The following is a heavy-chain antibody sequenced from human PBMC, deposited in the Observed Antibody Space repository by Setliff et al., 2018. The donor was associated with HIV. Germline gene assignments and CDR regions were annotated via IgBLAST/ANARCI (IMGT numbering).Heavy chain of an antibody. J-gene: IGHJ4*02. CDR2: YGMMEV. V-gene: IGHV3-33*08. CDR1: DSPSVAMA. D-gene: IGHD7-27*01. CDR3: TRSNWGSTPDFDY. Sequence: GGSRDSPVQPLDSPSVAMACTGSARLQARGWSGWQLYGMMEVRFIISRDDSKSIAYLQMNSLKTEDTAVYYCTRSNWGSTPDFDYWGQGTMVTVSS.